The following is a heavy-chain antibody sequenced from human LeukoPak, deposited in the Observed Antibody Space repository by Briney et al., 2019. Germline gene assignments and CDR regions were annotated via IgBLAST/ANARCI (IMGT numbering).Heavy chain of an antibody. J-gene: IGHJ4*02. CDR2: IYYSGST. V-gene: IGHV4-39*01. D-gene: IGHD4-17*01. CDR1: GGSISSSSYY. CDR3: ARGTTVTTSFDY. Sequence: SETLSLTCTVSGGSISSSSYYRGWIRQPPGKGLEWIGSIYYSGSTYYNPSLKSRVTISVDTSKNQFSLKLSSVTAADTAVYYCARGTTVTTSFDYWGQGTLVTVSS.